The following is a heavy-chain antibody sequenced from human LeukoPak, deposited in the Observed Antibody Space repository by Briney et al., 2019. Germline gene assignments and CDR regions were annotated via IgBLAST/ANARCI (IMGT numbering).Heavy chain of an antibody. V-gene: IGHV4-34*01. J-gene: IGHJ4*02. D-gene: IGHD3-10*01. Sequence: PSETLSLTCAVYGGSFSGYYWSWIRQPPGKGLEWLGEINHSGSTNYNPSLKSRVTISVDTSKNQFSLKLSSVTAADTAVYYCARGRINMVRGGNVIDYWGQGTLVTVS. CDR3: ARGRINMVRGGNVIDY. CDR2: INHSGST. CDR1: GGSFSGYY.